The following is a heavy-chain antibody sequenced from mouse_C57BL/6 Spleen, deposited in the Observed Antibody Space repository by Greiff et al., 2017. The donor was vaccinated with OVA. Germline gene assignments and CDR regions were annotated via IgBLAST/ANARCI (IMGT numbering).Heavy chain of an antibody. CDR1: GYSFTGYY. V-gene: IGHV1-42*01. CDR2: INPSTGGT. Sequence: QLQQSGPELVKPGASVKISCKASGYSFTGYYMNWVKQSPEKSLEWIGEINPSTGGTTYNQKFKAKATLTVDKSSSTAYMQLKSLTSEDSAVYYCARSHWYFDVWGTGTTVTVSS. J-gene: IGHJ1*03. CDR3: ARSHWYFDV.